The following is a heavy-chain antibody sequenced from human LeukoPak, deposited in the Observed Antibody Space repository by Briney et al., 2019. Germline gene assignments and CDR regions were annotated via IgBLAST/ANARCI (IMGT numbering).Heavy chain of an antibody. D-gene: IGHD2-15*01. CDR2: INHSGST. V-gene: IGHV4-34*01. CDR1: GGSFSGYY. CDR3: ASNRGPRYCSGGSCSRGYYYYMDV. Sequence: SETLSPTCAVYGGSFSGYYWSWIRQPPGKGLEWIGEINHSGSTNYNPSLKSRVTISVDTSKNQFSLKLSSVTAADTAVYYCASNRGPRYCSGGSCSRGYYYYMDVWGKGTTVTVSS. J-gene: IGHJ6*03.